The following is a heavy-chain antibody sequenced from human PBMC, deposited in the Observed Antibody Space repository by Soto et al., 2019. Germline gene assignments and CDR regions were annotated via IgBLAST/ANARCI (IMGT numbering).Heavy chain of an antibody. D-gene: IGHD3-22*01. CDR3: ASYYYDNSNYYYVPGVY. J-gene: IGHJ4*02. V-gene: IGHV4-39*01. CDR1: GGSISSSSYY. Sequence: SETLSLTCTVSGGSISSSSYYWGWIRHPPGKGLEWIGSIYYSGSTYYNPSLKSRVTISVDTSRNQFSLKLSSVTAADTAVYYCASYYYDNSNYYYVPGVYWGQGSLVTVSS. CDR2: IYYSGST.